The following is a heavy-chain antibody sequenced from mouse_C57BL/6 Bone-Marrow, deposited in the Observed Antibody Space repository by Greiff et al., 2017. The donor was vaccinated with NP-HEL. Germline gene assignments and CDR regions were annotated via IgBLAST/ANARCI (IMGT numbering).Heavy chain of an antibody. CDR3: AREGGYCYYDGYYYAMDY. CDR1: GYTFTGYW. V-gene: IGHV1-9*01. D-gene: IGHD1-1*01. Sequence: QVQLQQSGAELMKPGASVKLSCKATGYTFTGYWIEWVKQRPGHGLEWIGEILPGSGSTNYNEKFKGKATFTADTYSNTAYMQLSSLTTEDSAIFYCAREGGYCYYDGYYYAMDYWGQGTSVTVSS. CDR2: ILPGSGST. J-gene: IGHJ4*01.